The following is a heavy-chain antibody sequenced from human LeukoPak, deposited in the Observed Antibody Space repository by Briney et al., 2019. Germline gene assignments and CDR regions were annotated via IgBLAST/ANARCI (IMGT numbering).Heavy chain of an antibody. Sequence: PGGSLRLSCSGSEFSFRDFAMSWIRQAPGKGLEWVAFIRYDGSNKYYADSVKGRFTISRDNSKNTLYLQMNSLRAEDTAVYYCAKDRRYYDSSGSFDYWGQGTLVTVSS. D-gene: IGHD3-22*01. CDR3: AKDRRYYDSSGSFDY. J-gene: IGHJ4*02. CDR1: EFSFRDFA. CDR2: IRYDGSNK. V-gene: IGHV3-30*02.